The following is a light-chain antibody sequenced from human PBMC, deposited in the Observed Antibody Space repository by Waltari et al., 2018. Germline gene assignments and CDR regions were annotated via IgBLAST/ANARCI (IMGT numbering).Light chain of an antibody. J-gene: IGLJ3*02. CDR3: QVWESNSDHRV. CDR2: DDR. V-gene: IGLV3-21*02. CDR1: NIGRKS. Sequence: SYILTQPPSVSVAPGQTARISCEGNNIGRKSVHWYTQKPGQAPVMVVYDDRDRPSGIPERFSGSNSGNTATLTISRVEAGDEADYYCQVWESNSDHRVFGGGTKVTVL.